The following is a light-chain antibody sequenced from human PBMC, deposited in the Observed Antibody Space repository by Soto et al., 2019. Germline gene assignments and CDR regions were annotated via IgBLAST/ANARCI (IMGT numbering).Light chain of an antibody. J-gene: IGKJ1*01. CDR1: QSLVHSDGTTY. CDR2: KVS. V-gene: IGKV2-30*02. CDR3: MQGTKWPWT. Sequence: DVVLTQSPLSLPVTLGQPASISCRSSQSLVHSDGTTYLNWFQQRPGQSPRRLIYKVSRRDSGVPDRFSGSGSGTDFTLKISRVEADDVGVYYCMQGTKWPWTFGQGTKVDI.